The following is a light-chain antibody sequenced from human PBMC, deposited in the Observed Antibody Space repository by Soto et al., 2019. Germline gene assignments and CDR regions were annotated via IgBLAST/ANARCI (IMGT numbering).Light chain of an antibody. CDR1: SSDVGGYNY. CDR3: SSYTSSSTQV. Sequence: SALTQPASVSGSPGQSITISCTGTSSDVGGYNYVSWYQQHPGKAPKLKIYEVSNRPSGVSNRFSGSKSSNTASLTISGLQAEDEADYYCSSYTSSSTQVFGTGTKATVL. CDR2: EVS. V-gene: IGLV2-14*01. J-gene: IGLJ1*01.